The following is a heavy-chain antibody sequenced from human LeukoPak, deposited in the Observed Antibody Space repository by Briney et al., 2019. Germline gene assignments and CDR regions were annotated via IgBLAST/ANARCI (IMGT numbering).Heavy chain of an antibody. V-gene: IGHV1-69*06. CDR1: GGTFSSYA. D-gene: IGHD3-3*01. CDR3: ARDLEVHDFWSGPSGDWFDP. J-gene: IGHJ5*02. Sequence: GASVKVSCKASGGTFSSYAISWVRQAPGQGLEWMGGIIPIFGTANYAQKFQGRVTITADKSTSTAYMELSSLRSEDTAVYYCARDLEVHDFWSGPSGDWFDPWGQGTLVTVSS. CDR2: IIPIFGTA.